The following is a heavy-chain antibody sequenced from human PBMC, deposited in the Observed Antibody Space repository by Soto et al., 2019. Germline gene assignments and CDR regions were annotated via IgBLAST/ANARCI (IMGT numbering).Heavy chain of an antibody. D-gene: IGHD2-15*01. CDR1: VFLFIEHY. J-gene: IGHJ4*02. CDR2: ISSTTI. Sequence: VVSLTLACSSSVFLFIEHYVGWVRQAPVNWPEWMSYISSTTIYYADSFRRRVTVSRDNSKNSLHLQMNSLRVDDTDVYFCARDRPISGYFQLDHWGQGTMVTVSS. V-gene: IGHV3-11*01. CDR3: ARDRPISGYFQLDH.